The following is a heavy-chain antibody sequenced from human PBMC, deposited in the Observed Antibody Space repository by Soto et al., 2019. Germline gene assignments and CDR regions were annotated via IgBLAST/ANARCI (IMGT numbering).Heavy chain of an antibody. D-gene: IGHD6-13*01. CDR3: ASNGYSSTWHSWFDP. J-gene: IGHJ5*02. CDR1: GYTFTSYY. Sequence: ASVKVSCKASGYTFTSYYMHWVRQAPGQGLEWMGIINPSGGSTSYAQKFQGRVTMTRDTSTSTVYMELSSLRSEDTAVYYCASNGYSSTWHSWFDPWGQGTQVTVSS. V-gene: IGHV1-46*03. CDR2: INPSGGST.